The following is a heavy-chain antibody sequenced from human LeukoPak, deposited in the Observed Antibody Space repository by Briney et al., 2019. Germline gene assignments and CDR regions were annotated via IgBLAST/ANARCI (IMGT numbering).Heavy chain of an antibody. CDR2: IDPSDSYT. CDR1: GYSFTSYW. V-gene: IGHV5-10-1*01. D-gene: IGHD6-19*01. J-gene: IGHJ5*02. Sequence: GESLKISCKGSGYSFTSYWISWVRQMPAKGLEWMGRIDPSDSYTNYSPSFQGHVTISADKSISTAYLQWSSLKASDTAMYYCARQDRAVAGTLRNWFDPWGQGTLVTVSS. CDR3: ARQDRAVAGTLRNWFDP.